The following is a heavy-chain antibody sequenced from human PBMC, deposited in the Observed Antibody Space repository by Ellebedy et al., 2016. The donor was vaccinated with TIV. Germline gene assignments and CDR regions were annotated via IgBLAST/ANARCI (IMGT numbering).Heavy chain of an antibody. Sequence: GESLKISCAASGFTFDSYAMSWVRQAPGKGLEWVSGLSGSGDSAFYANSVKDRFFISRDNSKRILYLQMNSLRAEDTALYFCAKDGIPAANEFGDYNWFDTWGLGTLVTVSS. CDR1: GFTFDSYA. J-gene: IGHJ5*02. CDR2: LSGSGDSA. V-gene: IGHV3-23*01. CDR3: AKDGIPAANEFGDYNWFDT. D-gene: IGHD6-13*01.